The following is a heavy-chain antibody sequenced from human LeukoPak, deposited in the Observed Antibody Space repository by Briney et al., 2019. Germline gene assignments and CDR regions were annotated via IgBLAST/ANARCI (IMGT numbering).Heavy chain of an antibody. CDR3: AKGEVATILDYFDY. J-gene: IGHJ4*02. CDR2: ISGSGGST. CDR1: GFTFSSYA. Sequence: TGGSLRLSCAASGFTFSSYAMSWVRQAPGKGLEWVSAISGSGGSTYYADSVNGRFTISRDNSKNTLYLQMNSLRAEDTAVYYCAKGEVATILDYFDYWGQGTLVTVSS. V-gene: IGHV3-23*01. D-gene: IGHD5-12*01.